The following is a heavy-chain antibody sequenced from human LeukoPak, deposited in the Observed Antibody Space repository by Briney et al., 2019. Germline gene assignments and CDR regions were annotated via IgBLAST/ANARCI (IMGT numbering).Heavy chain of an antibody. V-gene: IGHV3-23*01. CDR3: AKDGVSGIAARFDY. CDR2: ISVSGDTT. D-gene: IGHD6-6*01. CDR1: GFTFSTYA. Sequence: GGSLRLSCAASGFTFSTYAMSWVRQAPGKGLEWVSGISVSGDTTYYADSVKGRFTISRDNSKNTLYLQMNSLRAEDTAVYYCAKDGVSGIAARFDYWGQGTLVTVSS. J-gene: IGHJ4*02.